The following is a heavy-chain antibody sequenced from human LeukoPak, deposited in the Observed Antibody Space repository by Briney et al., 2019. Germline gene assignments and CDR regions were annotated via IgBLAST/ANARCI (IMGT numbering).Heavy chain of an antibody. CDR1: GYTFTTYG. D-gene: IGHD3-9*01. CDR2: ISAYNGNT. CDR3: ARDRDILAAYYMNY. V-gene: IGHV1-18*04. Sequence: ASVKVSCKASGYTFTTYGISWVRQAPGQGLEWMGWISAYNGNTNYAQKLQGRVSITTDTSTSTAYMELRSLTSDDTAVYYCARDRDILAAYYMNYWGQGTLVTVSS. J-gene: IGHJ4*02.